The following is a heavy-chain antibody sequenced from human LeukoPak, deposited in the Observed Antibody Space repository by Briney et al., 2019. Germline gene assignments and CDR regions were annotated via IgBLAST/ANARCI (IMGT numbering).Heavy chain of an antibody. CDR1: GYTLTSYY. D-gene: IGHD6-13*01. J-gene: IGHJ4*02. CDR2: INPSGGST. Sequence: ASVKVSCKASGYTLTSYYMHWVRQAPGQGLEWMGIINPSGGSTSYAQKFQGRVTITRDTSASTAYMELSSLRSEDTAVYYCARGGGRIAAAGRAFDYWGQGTLVTVSS. V-gene: IGHV1-46*01. CDR3: ARGGGRIAAAGRAFDY.